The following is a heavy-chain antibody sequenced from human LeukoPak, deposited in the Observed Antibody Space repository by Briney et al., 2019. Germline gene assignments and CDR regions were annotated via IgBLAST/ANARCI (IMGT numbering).Heavy chain of an antibody. D-gene: IGHD3-10*01. CDR1: GYTFTGYY. CDR2: INPNSGGT. V-gene: IGHV1-2*02. CDR3: ARGGSGSYFSWLDP. J-gene: IGHJ5*02. Sequence: ASVKLSCKASGYTFTGYYIHWVRQAPGQGLECVGWINPNSGGTSYAQKFQGRVTMTRDTSISTAYMELSRLRSDDTAVYYCARGGSGSYFSWLDPWGQGTLVTVSS.